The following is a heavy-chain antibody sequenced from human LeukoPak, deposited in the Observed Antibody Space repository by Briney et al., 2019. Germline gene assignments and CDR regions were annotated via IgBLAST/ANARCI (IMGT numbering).Heavy chain of an antibody. Sequence: PSGTLSLTCAVSGGSISSSNWWSWVRQPPGKGLEWIGEIYHSGSTNYNPFLKSRVTISVDKSKNQFSLKLSSVTAADTAVYYCARDPVGAAAGGGDYWGQGTLVTVSS. CDR3: ARDPVGAAAGGGDY. V-gene: IGHV4-4*02. D-gene: IGHD6-13*01. J-gene: IGHJ4*02. CDR2: IYHSGST. CDR1: GGSISSSNW.